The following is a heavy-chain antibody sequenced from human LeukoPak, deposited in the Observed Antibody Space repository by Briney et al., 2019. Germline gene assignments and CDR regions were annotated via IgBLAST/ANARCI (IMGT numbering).Heavy chain of an antibody. Sequence: SETLSLTCTVSGGSISSYYWSWIRQPPGKGLEWIGYIYYTGSTNYNPSLKSRVTISVDTSKNQFSLKLSSVTAADTAVYYCARGGSRQISSSDFDYWGQGTLVTVSS. D-gene: IGHD6-6*01. J-gene: IGHJ4*02. CDR1: GGSISSYY. CDR2: IYYTGST. CDR3: ARGGSRQISSSDFDY. V-gene: IGHV4-59*01.